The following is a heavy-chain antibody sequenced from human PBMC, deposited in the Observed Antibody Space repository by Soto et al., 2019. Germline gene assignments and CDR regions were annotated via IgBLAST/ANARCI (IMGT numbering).Heavy chain of an antibody. Sequence: GGSLRLSCAASGFTFSSYGMHWVRQAPGKGLEWVAVISNDGSNKYYADSVKGRFTISRDNSKNALYLQMNSLRAEDTAVYYCAKEWVYDSSGWSFDYWGQGTLVTVSS. CDR1: GFTFSSYG. CDR3: AKEWVYDSSGWSFDY. CDR2: ISNDGSNK. D-gene: IGHD3-22*01. J-gene: IGHJ4*02. V-gene: IGHV3-30*18.